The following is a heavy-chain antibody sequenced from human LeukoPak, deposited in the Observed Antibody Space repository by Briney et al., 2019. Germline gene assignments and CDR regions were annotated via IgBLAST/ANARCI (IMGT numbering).Heavy chain of an antibody. D-gene: IGHD6-19*01. J-gene: IGHJ5*02. CDR2: VNESGGT. V-gene: IGHV4-34*01. Sequence: SETLSLTCAVYIDSFSNYHWNWIRQTPAKGMEWIGEVNESGGTNISPSLKSRVTISVDTSKNQFSLKLSSVTAADTAVYYCARRARQWLVRRWFDPWGQGTLVTVSS. CDR1: IDSFSNYH. CDR3: ARRARQWLVRRWFDP.